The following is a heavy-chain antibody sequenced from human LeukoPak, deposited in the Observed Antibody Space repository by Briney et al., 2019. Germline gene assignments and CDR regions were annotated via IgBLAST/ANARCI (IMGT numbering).Heavy chain of an antibody. CDR1: GGSISSNSYY. V-gene: IGHV4-39*01. CDR2: IYYSGST. D-gene: IGHD2-2*02. Sequence: PSETLSLTCTVSGGSISSNSYYWGWIRQPPGKGLEWIGSIYYSGSTFYNPSLKSRVTISVDTSKNQFSLKLSSVTAADTAVYYCARAGYCSSTSCYIAWYFDLWGRGTLVTVSS. J-gene: IGHJ2*01. CDR3: ARAGYCSSTSCYIAWYFDL.